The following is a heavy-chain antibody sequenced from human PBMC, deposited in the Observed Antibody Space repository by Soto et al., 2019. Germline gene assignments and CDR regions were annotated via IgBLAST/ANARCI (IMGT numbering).Heavy chain of an antibody. CDR1: GGSVSSGSYY. Sequence: QVQLQESGPGLVKPSETLSLTCTVSGGSVSSGSYYWSWIRQPPGKALEWIGYIYYSGRTNYNPSPQSRVTISVDTSKNQFSLKLSSVTAADTAVYYCARDYYGDYYYYYGMDVWGQGTTVTVSS. V-gene: IGHV4-61*01. CDR3: ARDYYGDYYYYYGMDV. CDR2: IYYSGRT. D-gene: IGHD4-17*01. J-gene: IGHJ6*02.